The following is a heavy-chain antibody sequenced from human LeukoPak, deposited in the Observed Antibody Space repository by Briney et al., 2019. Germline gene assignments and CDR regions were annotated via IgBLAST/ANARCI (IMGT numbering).Heavy chain of an antibody. J-gene: IGHJ5*02. CDR1: GFTFSSYS. D-gene: IGHD2-21*01. CDR3: ARADSGLFDP. CDR2: ISSSSSYI. V-gene: IGHV3-21*01. Sequence: GGSLRLSCAASGFTFSSYSMNWVRQAPGKGLEWVSSISSSSSYIYYADSVKGRFTISRDNAKNSLYLQMNGLRAEDTAVYYCARADSGLFDPWGQGTLVTVSS.